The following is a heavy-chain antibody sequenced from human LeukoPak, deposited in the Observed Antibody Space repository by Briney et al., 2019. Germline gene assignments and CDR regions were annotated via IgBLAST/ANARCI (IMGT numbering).Heavy chain of an antibody. CDR1: GYTFTIYG. D-gene: IGHD3-3*01. CDR3: AREGYDFWSGYYTPLYYYYYYMDV. CDR2: ISAYNGNT. J-gene: IGHJ6*03. V-gene: IGHV1-18*01. Sequence: GASVKVSFTASGYTFTIYGISWVRQAPGQGLEWMGWISAYNGNTNYPQKLQGRVTMTTDTSTSTAYMELRSLRSDDTAVYYCAREGYDFWSGYYTPLYYYYYYMDVWGKGTTVTVSS.